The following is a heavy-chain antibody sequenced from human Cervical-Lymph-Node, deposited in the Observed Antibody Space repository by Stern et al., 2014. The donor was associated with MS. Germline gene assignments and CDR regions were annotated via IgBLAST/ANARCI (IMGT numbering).Heavy chain of an antibody. Sequence: VQLEESGAEVTKPGSSVKVSCKASGGTFSKFPSSWVRQAPGQGLEWMGGIFPGFGTPTYAQEFRGRVTITAVVSTSTVYMELSSLRSDDTAVYYCALSSETSDRWYSLGYDLWGQGTLVTVSS. V-gene: IGHV1-69*01. CDR1: GGTFSKFP. CDR3: ALSSETSDRWYSLGYDL. J-gene: IGHJ5*02. CDR2: IFPGFGTP. D-gene: IGHD6-13*01.